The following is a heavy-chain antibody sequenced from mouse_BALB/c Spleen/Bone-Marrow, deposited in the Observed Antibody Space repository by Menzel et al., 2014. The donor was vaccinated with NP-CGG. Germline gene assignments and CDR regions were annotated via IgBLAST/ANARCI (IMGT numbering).Heavy chain of an antibody. V-gene: IGHV14-3*02. D-gene: IGHD2-14*01. CDR2: IDPANGKT. J-gene: IGHJ1*01. CDR1: GFNIKDTY. Sequence: EVQLQESGAELVKPGASVKLSCTASGFNIKDTYMHWVKPRPEQGLEWIGRIDPANGKTKYDPKFQGKATITADTSSNTAYLQLSSLTSEDTAVYYCANYRYGWYFDVWGAGTTVTVSS. CDR3: ANYRYGWYFDV.